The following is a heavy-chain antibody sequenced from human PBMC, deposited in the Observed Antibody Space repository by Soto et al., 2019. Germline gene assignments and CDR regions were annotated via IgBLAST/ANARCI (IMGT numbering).Heavy chain of an antibody. CDR1: GGSFSGYY. CDR2: INHSGST. V-gene: IGHV4-34*01. D-gene: IGHD5-18*01. Sequence: SETLSLTCAVYGGSFSGYYWSWIRQPPGKGLEWIGEINHSGSTNYNPSLKSRVTISVDTSKNQFSLKLSSVTAADTAVYYCARFRGVRYTYGYLASGGYYSYGMDVRGQGNKVTASS. CDR3: ARFRGVRYTYGYLASGGYYSYGMDV. J-gene: IGHJ6*02.